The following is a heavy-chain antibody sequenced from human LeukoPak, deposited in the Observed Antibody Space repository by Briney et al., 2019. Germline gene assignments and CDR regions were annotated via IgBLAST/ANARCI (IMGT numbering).Heavy chain of an antibody. D-gene: IGHD3-3*01. CDR2: IYPGDSDT. CDR3: ARQNDFRLDY. Sequence: HGESLKISCKGSGYTFSSYWIGWVRQMPGKGLEWMGVIYPGDSDTRYSPSLQGQVTISVDTSIGTAYLQWSSLKASDTAIYYCARQNDFRLDYWGQGTLVTVSS. J-gene: IGHJ4*02. CDR1: GYTFSSYW. V-gene: IGHV5-51*01.